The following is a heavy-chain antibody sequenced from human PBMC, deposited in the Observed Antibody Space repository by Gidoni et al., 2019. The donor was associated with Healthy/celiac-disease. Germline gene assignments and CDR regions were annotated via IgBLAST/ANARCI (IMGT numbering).Heavy chain of an antibody. V-gene: IGHV3-23*01. CDR2: ISGSGGST. J-gene: IGHJ5*02. CDR3: AKWVPRDMVFDP. CDR1: GLPFSSYA. Sequence: EVQLLESGGGLVQPGGSLRLSCAAPGLPFSSYAMSWVRQAPGKGLEWVSAISGSGGSTYYADSVKGRFTISRDNSKNTLYLQMNSLRAEDTAVYYCAKWVPRDMVFDPWGQGTLVTVSS. D-gene: IGHD3-10*01.